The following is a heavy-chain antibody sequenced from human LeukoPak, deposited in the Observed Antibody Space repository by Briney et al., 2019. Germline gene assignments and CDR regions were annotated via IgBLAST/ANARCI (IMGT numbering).Heavy chain of an antibody. CDR2: IYWDDDK. Sequence: SGPALVKPTQTVTLTCTFSGFSLTTSGVGVGWIRQPPGKALEWLALIYWDDDKRYSPSLRNRLTITKDTSKNRVVLTMTNMDPVDTATYYCAHNGRYRGDTACYSIDYWGQGTLVTVSS. V-gene: IGHV2-5*02. J-gene: IGHJ4*02. CDR1: GFSLTTSGVG. D-gene: IGHD2-15*01. CDR3: AHNGRYRGDTACYSIDY.